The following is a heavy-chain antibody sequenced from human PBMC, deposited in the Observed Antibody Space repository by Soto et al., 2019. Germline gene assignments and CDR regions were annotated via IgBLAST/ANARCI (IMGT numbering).Heavy chain of an antibody. CDR3: ARDLLNYYILTGYYKSPDDAFDI. Sequence: ASVKVSCKASGGTFSSYAISWVRQAPGQGLERMGGIIPIFGTANYAQKFQGRVTITADESTSTAYMELSSLRSEDTAVYYCARDLLNYYILTGYYKSPDDAFDIWGQGTMVTVSS. J-gene: IGHJ3*02. CDR1: GGTFSSYA. V-gene: IGHV1-69*13. D-gene: IGHD3-9*01. CDR2: IIPIFGTA.